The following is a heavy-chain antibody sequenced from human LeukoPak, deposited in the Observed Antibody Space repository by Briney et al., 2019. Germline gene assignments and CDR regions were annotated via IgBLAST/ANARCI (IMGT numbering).Heavy chain of an antibody. J-gene: IGHJ5*02. CDR1: GGSISSYY. Sequence: PSETLSLTCTVSGGSISSYYWSWIRQPPGKGLEWIGYIYYSGSTNYNPSLKSRVTISVDTSKNQFSLKLSSVTAADTAVYYCARDLPYYDSSGYHYFDPWGQGTLVTVSS. CDR3: ARDLPYYDSSGYHYFDP. V-gene: IGHV4-59*01. CDR2: IYYSGST. D-gene: IGHD3-22*01.